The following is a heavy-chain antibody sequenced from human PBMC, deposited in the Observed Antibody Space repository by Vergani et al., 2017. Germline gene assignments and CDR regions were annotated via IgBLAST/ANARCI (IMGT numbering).Heavy chain of an antibody. CDR3: ARGRRGYDFWSGFYDY. V-gene: IGHV3-30*03. J-gene: IGHJ4*02. CDR1: GFTFSSYG. D-gene: IGHD3-3*01. Sequence: VQLLESGGGLVQPGGSLRLSCAASGFTFSSYGMHWVRQAPGKGLDWVAVLSYDGSNNYYADSVKGRFTISRDNSKNTLYLQMNSLRAEDTAVYYCARGRRGYDFWSGFYDYWGQGTLVTVSS. CDR2: LSYDGSNN.